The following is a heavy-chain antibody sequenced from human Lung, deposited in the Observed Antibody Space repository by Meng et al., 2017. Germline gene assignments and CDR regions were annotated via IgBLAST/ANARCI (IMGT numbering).Heavy chain of an antibody. CDR2: ISGDGRSI. CDR3: ARESGYFEY. J-gene: IGHJ4*02. Sequence: VLVGVCRGGTDPGAAVQGSCCAASGFTFSNYLMHLVRPAPGKGVVRGSSISGDGRSIVYADSVKGRFTISRDNAKNTLFLQMNRLRAEDTAVYYCARESGYFEYWGQGILVTVSS. CDR1: GFTFSNYL. V-gene: IGHV3-74*03.